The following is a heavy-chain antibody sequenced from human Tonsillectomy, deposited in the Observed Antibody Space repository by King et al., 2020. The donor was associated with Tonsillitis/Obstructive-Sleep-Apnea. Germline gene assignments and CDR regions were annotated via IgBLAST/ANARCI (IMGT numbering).Heavy chain of an antibody. CDR3: ARWGGAKNDY. Sequence: QLQESGPGLVKPSETLSLTCIVSGGPISSYYWSWIRQPPGKGLEWIGYIYYSGSTSYNPSLKSRVTISIDTSKNQFSLNLSSVTAADTAVYYCARWGGAKNDYWGQGTLSPSPQ. D-gene: IGHD3-16*01. J-gene: IGHJ4*02. CDR1: GGPISSYY. CDR2: IYYSGST. V-gene: IGHV4-59*08.